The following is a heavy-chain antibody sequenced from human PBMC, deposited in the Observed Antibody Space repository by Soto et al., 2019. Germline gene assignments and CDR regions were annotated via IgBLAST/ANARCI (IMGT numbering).Heavy chain of an antibody. CDR2: IYSGGST. Sequence: EVQLVESGGGLVQPGGSLRLSCAASGFTVSSNYMSWVRQAPGKGLEWVSVIYSGGSTYYADSVKGRFTISRDNSKSTLYVQMNSMRAEDTAVYYCARDRIAVAGNPEYFQHCGQGALVTVSS. D-gene: IGHD6-19*01. V-gene: IGHV3-66*01. CDR1: GFTVSSNY. J-gene: IGHJ1*01. CDR3: ARDRIAVAGNPEYFQH.